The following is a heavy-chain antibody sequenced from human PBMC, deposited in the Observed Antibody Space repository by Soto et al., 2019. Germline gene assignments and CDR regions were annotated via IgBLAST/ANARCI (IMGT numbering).Heavy chain of an antibody. CDR3: ARVAVFEVWAHEYYYYMDG. CDR1: GYTFTSYD. J-gene: IGHJ6*03. CDR2: MNPNSGNT. V-gene: IGHV1-8*01. Sequence: QVQLVQSGAEVKKPGASVKVSCKAAGYTFTSYDINWVRQATGQGLEWMGWMNPNSGNTGYAQKFQGRVTMTRNTSISKAYMELSSLRSEDTAVYYCARVAVFEVWAHEYYYYMDGWGKGTTVTVSS. D-gene: IGHD3-16*01.